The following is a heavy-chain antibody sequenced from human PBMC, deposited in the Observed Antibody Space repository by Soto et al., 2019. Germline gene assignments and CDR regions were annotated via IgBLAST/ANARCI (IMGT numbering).Heavy chain of an antibody. D-gene: IGHD2-2*01. V-gene: IGHV5-10-1*01. CDR1: GYTFTTFW. J-gene: IGHJ5*02. CDR3: ARLYCSSSTCDSWFDP. Sequence: GESLKISCTGFGYTFTTFWISWVRQMPGRGVEWMGRIDPRDSYTNYSPSFQGHVTISGDKSSSTVYLQWASLKASDTAMYYCARLYCSSSTCDSWFDPWGQGTLVTVSS. CDR2: IDPRDSYT.